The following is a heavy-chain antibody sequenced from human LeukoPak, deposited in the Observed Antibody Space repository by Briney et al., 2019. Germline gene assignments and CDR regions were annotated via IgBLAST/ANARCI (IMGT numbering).Heavy chain of an antibody. J-gene: IGHJ6*02. V-gene: IGHV1-8*01. D-gene: IGHD1-14*01. CDR1: GYSFTSFD. Sequence: ASVKVSCKASGYSFTSFDINWVRQATGQGLEWMGWMNPNSGNRGYAQKFQGRITMTRNTSISTAYMELSSLRSEDTAVYYCARVTRYYYGMDVWGQGTTVTVSS. CDR3: ARVTRYYYGMDV. CDR2: MNPNSGNR.